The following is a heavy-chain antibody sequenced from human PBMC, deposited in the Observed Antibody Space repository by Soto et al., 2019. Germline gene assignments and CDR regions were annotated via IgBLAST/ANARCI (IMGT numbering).Heavy chain of an antibody. V-gene: IGHV3-30*18. CDR1: GFTFSSYG. D-gene: IGHD6-13*01. CDR3: AKDSGTAGMDV. CDR2: ISYEGSNK. Sequence: QVQLVESGGGVVQPGRSLRLSCAASGFTFSSYGMHWVRQAPGKGLEWVAVISYEGSNKYYADSVKGRFPISRDNSKNALDMQMNSRSAEETAVYYCAKDSGTAGMDVRGQGTTVTGSS. J-gene: IGHJ6*02.